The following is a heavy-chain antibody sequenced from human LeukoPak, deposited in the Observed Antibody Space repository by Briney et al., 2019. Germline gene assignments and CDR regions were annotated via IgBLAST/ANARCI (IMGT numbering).Heavy chain of an antibody. CDR3: ARGLNYGYNFNIGDY. CDR2: ISSSSSYI. CDR1: GFTFSSYS. D-gene: IGHD5-24*01. Sequence: GGSLRLSCAASGFTFSSYSMNWVRQAPGKGLEWVSSISSSSSYIYYADSVKGRFTISRDNAKNSLYLQMNSLGAEDTAVYYCARGLNYGYNFNIGDYWGQGTLVTVSS. V-gene: IGHV3-21*01. J-gene: IGHJ4*02.